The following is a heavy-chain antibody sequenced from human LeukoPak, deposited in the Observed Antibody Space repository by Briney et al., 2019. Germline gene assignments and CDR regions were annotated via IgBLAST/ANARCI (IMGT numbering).Heavy chain of an antibody. Sequence: GGSLRLSCAASGFTFSSYAMHWVRQAPGKGLEWVAVISYDGSNKYYADSVKGRFTISRDNSKNTLYLQMNSLRAEDTAVYYCARSPYLKYSSGWYGDYFDYWGQGTLVTVSS. CDR2: ISYDGSNK. CDR1: GFTFSSYA. CDR3: ARSPYLKYSSGWYGDYFDY. J-gene: IGHJ4*02. V-gene: IGHV3-30-3*01. D-gene: IGHD6-19*01.